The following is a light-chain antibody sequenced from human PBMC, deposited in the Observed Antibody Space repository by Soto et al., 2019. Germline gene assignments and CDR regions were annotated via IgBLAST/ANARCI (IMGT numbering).Light chain of an antibody. CDR2: GAS. V-gene: IGKV3-20*01. Sequence: EIVLTQSPGTLSLSPGETATLSCRASQSVSSNYFAWYQLKPGQAPRLLIYGASTRDSGIPDRFSGSGSGTDFTLTISRLEPEDFAVYYCQDYSRSPSYTFGQRTKLEIK. J-gene: IGKJ2*01. CDR1: QSVSSNY. CDR3: QDYSRSPSYT.